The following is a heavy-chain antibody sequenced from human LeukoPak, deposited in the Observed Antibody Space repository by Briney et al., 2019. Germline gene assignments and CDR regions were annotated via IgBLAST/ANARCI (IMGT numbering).Heavy chain of an antibody. J-gene: IGHJ4*02. Sequence: SETLSLTCTVSGGPISSRSYYGGWIRQPPGKGLEWLGNIYYSGRTYYNPSLKNRLTISVDTSRNQFSLNLRSVTAADTAVYYCARLKSSHGDYYFDYWGQGTLVTVSS. CDR1: GGPISSRSYY. CDR2: IYYSGRT. D-gene: IGHD4-17*01. V-gene: IGHV4-39*01. CDR3: ARLKSSHGDYYFDY.